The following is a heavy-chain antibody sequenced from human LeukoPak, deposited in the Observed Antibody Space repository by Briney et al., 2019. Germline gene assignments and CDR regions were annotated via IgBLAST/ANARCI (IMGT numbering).Heavy chain of an antibody. CDR2: INPSGGGT. J-gene: IGHJ4*02. V-gene: IGHV1-46*01. D-gene: IGHD2-21*02. CDR3: ARATTRPIVVVTATPGSFDY. CDR1: GYTFTSYY. Sequence: ASVKVSCKASGYTFTSYYMHWARQAPGQGLEWMGIINPSGGGTSYAQKFQGRVTMTRDTSTSTVYMELSSLRSEDTAVYYCARATTRPIVVVTATPGSFDYWGQGTLVTVSS.